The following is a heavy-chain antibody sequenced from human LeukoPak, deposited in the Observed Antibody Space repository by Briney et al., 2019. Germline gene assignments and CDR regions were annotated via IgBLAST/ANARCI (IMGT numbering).Heavy chain of an antibody. CDR3: ARGLSILTGYDY. J-gene: IGHJ4*02. V-gene: IGHV1-18*01. D-gene: IGHD3-9*01. CDR1: GGTFSTYA. Sequence: ASVKVSCKASGGTFSTYAITWVRQAPGQGLEWMGWISAYNGNTNYAQKLQGRVTMTTDTSTSTAYMELRSLRSDDTAVYYCARGLSILTGYDYWGQGTLVTVSS. CDR2: ISAYNGNT.